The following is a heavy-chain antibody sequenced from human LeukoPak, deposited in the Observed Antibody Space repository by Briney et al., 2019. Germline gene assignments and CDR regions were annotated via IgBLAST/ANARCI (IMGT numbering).Heavy chain of an antibody. Sequence: GGSLRLSCAASGFTFSSYWMHWVRQAPGKGLVWVSRINSDGSSTSYADSVKGRFTISRDNAKNTLYLQMNSLRAEDTAAYYCARDYRNYYDFWSGYSYYFDYWGQGTLVTVSS. CDR3: ARDYRNYYDFWSGYSYYFDY. D-gene: IGHD3-3*01. CDR2: INSDGSST. CDR1: GFTFSSYW. J-gene: IGHJ4*02. V-gene: IGHV3-74*01.